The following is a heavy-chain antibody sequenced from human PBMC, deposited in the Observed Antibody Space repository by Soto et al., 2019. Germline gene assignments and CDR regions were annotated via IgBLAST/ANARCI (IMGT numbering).Heavy chain of an antibody. V-gene: IGHV3-30-3*01. Sequence: QVRLVESGGGAVQPGDSLRLSCDASGFTFSTYALHWVRQAPGKGLEWVAFISYTGANQYYADSVKGRFTVSRDNSKNIASLQMTSLKPEDSAVYYCAIDGFFYTRGAYYAHWGQGTLVTVSS. CDR3: AIDGFFYTRGAYYAH. CDR2: ISYTGANQ. J-gene: IGHJ4*02. CDR1: GFTFSTYA. D-gene: IGHD3-16*01.